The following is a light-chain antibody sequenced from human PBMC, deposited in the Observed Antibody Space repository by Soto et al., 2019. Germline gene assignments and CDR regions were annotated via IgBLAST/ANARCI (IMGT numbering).Light chain of an antibody. J-gene: IGKJ1*01. CDR2: AAS. CDR1: QTISSY. V-gene: IGKV1-39*01. CDR3: QQSYSTPQT. Sequence: DIQMTQSPSSLSASVGDRVTITCLASQTISSYLNWCQQRSGKAPKVLIYAASSLQSWVPSRFSGSGSGTDFTLTISSLQPEDFATYYCQQSYSTPQTFGQGTKVDIK.